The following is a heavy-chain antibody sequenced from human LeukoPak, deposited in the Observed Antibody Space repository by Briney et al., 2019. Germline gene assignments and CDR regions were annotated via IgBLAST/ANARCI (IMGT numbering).Heavy chain of an antibody. Sequence: GGSLRLSCAASGFTFSNAWMSWVRQAPGKGLEWVGRIKSKTDGGTTDYAAPVKGRFTISRDDSKNTLYLQMNSLKTEDTAVYYCTTDHSADSSGIFDYWGQGTLVTVSS. CDR3: TTDHSADSSGIFDY. D-gene: IGHD3-22*01. J-gene: IGHJ4*02. CDR2: IKSKTDGGTT. V-gene: IGHV3-15*01. CDR1: GFTFSNAW.